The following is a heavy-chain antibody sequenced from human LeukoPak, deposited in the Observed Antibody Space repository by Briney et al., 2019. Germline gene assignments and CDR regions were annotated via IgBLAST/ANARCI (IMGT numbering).Heavy chain of an antibody. D-gene: IGHD2-15*01. Sequence: SGTLSLTCTVSGGSITGYYWSWIRQPPGKGLEWIGYIYYSGSTYYNPSLESRVTISVDTSKNQFSLKLSSVTAADTAVYYCARDFYDCSGGSCYYYYYYGMDVWGQGTTVTVSS. CDR3: ARDFYDCSGGSCYYYYYYGMDV. J-gene: IGHJ6*02. CDR2: IYYSGST. CDR1: GGSITGYY. V-gene: IGHV4-30-4*08.